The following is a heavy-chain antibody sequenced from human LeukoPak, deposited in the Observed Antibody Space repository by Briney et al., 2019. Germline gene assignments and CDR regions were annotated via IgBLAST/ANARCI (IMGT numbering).Heavy chain of an antibody. CDR2: IYHSGST. J-gene: IGHJ4*02. CDR3: ARDRGSSSSEFDY. CDR1: GGSISSGGYY. V-gene: IGHV4-30-2*01. Sequence: SETLSLTCTVSGGSISSGGYYWSWIRQPPGKGLEWIGYIYHSGSTYYNPSLKSRVTISVDRSKNQFSLKLSSVTAADTAVYYCARDRGSSSSEFDYWGQGTLVTVSS. D-gene: IGHD6-6*01.